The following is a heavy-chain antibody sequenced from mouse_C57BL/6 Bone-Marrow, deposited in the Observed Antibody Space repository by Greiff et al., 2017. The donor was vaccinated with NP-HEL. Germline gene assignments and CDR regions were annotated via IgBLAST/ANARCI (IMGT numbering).Heavy chain of an antibody. D-gene: IGHD2-4*01. V-gene: IGHV5-16*01. J-gene: IGHJ4*01. CDR2: INYDGSST. CDR3: AREGGLRRRTYAMDY. CDR1: GFTFSDYS. Sequence: EVKLVESEGGLVQPGSSMKLSCTASGFTFSDYSMAWVRQVPEKGLEWVANINYDGSSTYYLDSLNSRFIISRDNAKNILYLQMSSLKSEDTATYYCAREGGLRRRTYAMDYWGQGTSVTVSS.